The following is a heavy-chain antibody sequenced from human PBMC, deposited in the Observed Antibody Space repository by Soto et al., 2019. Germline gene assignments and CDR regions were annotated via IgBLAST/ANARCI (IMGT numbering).Heavy chain of an antibody. CDR2: ISSSSSYI. CDR3: ASLITISLATFDY. Sequence: GGSLRLSCAASGFTFSSYSMNWVRQAPGKGLEWVSSISSSSSYIYYADSVKGRFTISRDNTKNSLYLQMNSLRAEDTAVYYCASLITISLATFDYWGQGTLVTVSS. J-gene: IGHJ4*02. V-gene: IGHV3-21*01. D-gene: IGHD3-3*01. CDR1: GFTFSSYS.